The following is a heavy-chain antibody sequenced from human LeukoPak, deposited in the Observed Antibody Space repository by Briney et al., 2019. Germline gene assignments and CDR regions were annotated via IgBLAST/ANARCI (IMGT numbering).Heavy chain of an antibody. V-gene: IGHV4-4*02. CDR3: ARSLAAAGRDYGGNSADY. CDR1: GGSISSSNW. Sequence: SETLSLTCAVSGGSISSSNWWSWVRQPPGKGLEWIGEIYHSGSTNYNPSLKSRVTISVDKSKNQFSLKLSSVTAADTAVYYCARSLAAAGRDYGGNSADYWGQGTLVTVSS. D-gene: IGHD4-23*01. J-gene: IGHJ4*02. CDR2: IYHSGST.